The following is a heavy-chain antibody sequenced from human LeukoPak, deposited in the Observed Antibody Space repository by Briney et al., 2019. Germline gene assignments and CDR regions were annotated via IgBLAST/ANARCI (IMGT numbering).Heavy chain of an antibody. J-gene: IGHJ5*02. CDR2: ISSSGSTI. V-gene: IGHV3-48*03. Sequence: SGGSLRLSCAASGFTFSSYEMNWVRQAPGKGPEWVSYISSSGSTIYYADSVKGRFTISRDNAKNSLYLQMNSLRAEDTAVYYCASSQYYSGEPNWFDPWGQGTLVTVSS. CDR1: GFTFSSYE. CDR3: ASSQYYSGEPNWFDP. D-gene: IGHD2/OR15-2a*01.